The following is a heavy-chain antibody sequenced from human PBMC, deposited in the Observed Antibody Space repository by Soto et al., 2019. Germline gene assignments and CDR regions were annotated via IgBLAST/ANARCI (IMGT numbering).Heavy chain of an antibody. CDR3: ARTESRSYYYSGMDV. CDR1: GGSLSDYH. V-gene: IGHV4-34*01. J-gene: IGHJ6*02. D-gene: IGHD3-16*01. CDR2: INDIGIT. Sequence: SATLSLTCGVYGGSLSDYHWSWIRQSPGKGLEWIGEINDIGITNYNVFLKSRVTISLDTSKNQFSLKVSSVTAADTAVYYCARTESRSYYYSGMDVWGQGTTVTVSS.